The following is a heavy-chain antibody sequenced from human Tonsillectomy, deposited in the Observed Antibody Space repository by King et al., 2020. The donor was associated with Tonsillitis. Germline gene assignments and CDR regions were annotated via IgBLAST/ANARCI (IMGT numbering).Heavy chain of an antibody. CDR2: IYPGDSDT. D-gene: IGHD1-20*01. CDR1: GYSFTSYW. Sequence: QLVQSGAEVKKPGESLKISCKGSGYSFTSYWIGWVRQMPGKGLEWRGIIYPGDSDTRYSPSFQGQVTISADKSISTAYLQWRSLKASDTAMYYCASPSSDDNSDYYGMDVWGQGTTVTVSS. V-gene: IGHV5-51*01. CDR3: ASPSSDDNSDYYGMDV. J-gene: IGHJ6*02.